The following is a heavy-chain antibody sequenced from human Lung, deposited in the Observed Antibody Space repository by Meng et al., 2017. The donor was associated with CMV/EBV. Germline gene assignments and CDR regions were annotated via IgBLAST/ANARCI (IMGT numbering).Heavy chain of an antibody. Sequence: LSLTCAASGFTFSSYAMHWVRQAPGKGLEWVAVISYDGSNKYYADSVKGRFTISRDNSKNTLYLQMNSLRAEDTAVYYCARDRGRFLEWLFPDYWGQGTLVXVSS. D-gene: IGHD3-3*01. V-gene: IGHV3-30*04. J-gene: IGHJ4*02. CDR3: ARDRGRFLEWLFPDY. CDR1: GFTFSSYA. CDR2: ISYDGSNK.